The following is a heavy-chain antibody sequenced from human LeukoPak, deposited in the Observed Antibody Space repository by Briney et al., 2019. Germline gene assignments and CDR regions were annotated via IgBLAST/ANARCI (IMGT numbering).Heavy chain of an antibody. CDR1: GGTFSSYA. CDR3: ARVLGITMVRGASYYMDV. D-gene: IGHD3-10*01. J-gene: IGHJ6*03. Sequence: SVKVSCKASGGTFSSYAISWVRQAPGQGLEWMGGIIPIFGTANYAQKFQGRVTITTDESTSTASMELSSLRSEDTAVYYCARVLGITMVRGASYYMDVWGKGTTVTVSS. V-gene: IGHV1-69*05. CDR2: IIPIFGTA.